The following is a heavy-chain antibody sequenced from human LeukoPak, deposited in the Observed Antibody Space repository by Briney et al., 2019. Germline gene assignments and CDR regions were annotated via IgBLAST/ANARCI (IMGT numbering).Heavy chain of an antibody. CDR3: ARPVVVYRSHYFDY. D-gene: IGHD2-15*01. V-gene: IGHV4-39*01. Sequence: SETLSLTCTVSGGSISSSHYYWGWIRQPPGKGLEWIGTIFYSGSTYYNPSLKNRVTISIDTSKNQFSLKLSSVTAADTAVYYCARPVVVYRSHYFDYWGQGTLVTVSS. CDR1: GGSISSSHYY. CDR2: IFYSGST. J-gene: IGHJ4*02.